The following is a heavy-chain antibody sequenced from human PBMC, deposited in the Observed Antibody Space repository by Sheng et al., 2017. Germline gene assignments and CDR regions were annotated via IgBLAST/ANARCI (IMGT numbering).Heavy chain of an antibody. D-gene: IGHD4-17*01. CDR2: IIPIFGTA. Sequence: QVQLVQSGAEVKKPGSSVKVSCRASGGTFSSNGISWVRQAPGQGLEWMGGIIPIFGTANYAQKFQGRVTNTADESTSTAYMELSSLRSDDTAVYYCARLAYSDYDWGLGTLVTVSS. J-gene: IGHJ4*02. V-gene: IGHV1-69*13. CDR1: GGTFSSNG. CDR3: ARLAYSDYD.